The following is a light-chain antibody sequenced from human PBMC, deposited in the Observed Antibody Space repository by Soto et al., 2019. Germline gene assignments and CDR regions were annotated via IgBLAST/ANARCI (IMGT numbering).Light chain of an antibody. J-gene: IGKJ4*01. CDR2: VAS. CDR3: QQRRNXLLS. CDR1: QSVRIY. Sequence: VLTESPATLSLSPGEIATLSGRAMQSVRIYLACYQQKPGQAPRLLIYVASNRATGIPARFSGSGSGTDFTLTLSRLEPEDFAVYHCQQRRNXLLSCGGRTKV. V-gene: IGKV3-11*01.